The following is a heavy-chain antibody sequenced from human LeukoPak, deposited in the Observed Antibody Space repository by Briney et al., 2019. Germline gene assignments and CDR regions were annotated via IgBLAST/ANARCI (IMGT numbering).Heavy chain of an antibody. CDR1: DESISSSSYY. CDR3: SRGWDACKLGNY. CDR2: IHPHGTM. D-gene: IGHD1-26*01. Sequence: PSETLSLTCTVSDESISSSSYYWGWIRQSPGKGLEWIGTIHPHGTMFYNPSLESRVTISVDKSKRLFSLKLRSVTAADTAVYHCSRGWDACKLGNYWGQGSLVTVSS. V-gene: IGHV4-39*01. J-gene: IGHJ4*02.